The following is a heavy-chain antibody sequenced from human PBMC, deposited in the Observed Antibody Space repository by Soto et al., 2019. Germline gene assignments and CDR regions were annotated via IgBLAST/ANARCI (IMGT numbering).Heavy chain of an antibody. CDR1: GYTFTSYA. D-gene: IGHD2-2*01. CDR2: INAGNGNT. CDR3: ARGPPPMGLVVVPFDY. V-gene: IGHV1-3*01. J-gene: IGHJ4*02. Sequence: ASVKVSCKASGYTFTSYAMNWVRQAPGQRLEWMGWINAGNGNTKYSQKFQGRVTITRDTSASTAYMELSSLRSEDTAVYYCARGPPPMGLVVVPFDYWGQGTLVTVSS.